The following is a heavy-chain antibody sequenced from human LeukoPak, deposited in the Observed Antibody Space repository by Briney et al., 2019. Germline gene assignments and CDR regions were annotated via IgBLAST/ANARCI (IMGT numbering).Heavy chain of an antibody. J-gene: IGHJ4*02. CDR2: IYWNDDK. Sequence: SGPTLVNPTQTLTLTCTFSGFSLSTSGVGVGWIRQPPGKALEWLALIYWNDDKRYSPSLKSRLTITKDTSKNQVVLTMTNMDPVDTATYYRAHRRDYSLEMATMPFDYWGQGTLVTVSS. CDR3: AHRRDYSLEMATMPFDY. CDR1: GFSLSTSGVG. D-gene: IGHD5-24*01. V-gene: IGHV2-5*01.